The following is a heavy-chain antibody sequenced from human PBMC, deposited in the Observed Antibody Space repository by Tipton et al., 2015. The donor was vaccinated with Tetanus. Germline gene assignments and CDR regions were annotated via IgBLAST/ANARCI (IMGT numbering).Heavy chain of an antibody. CDR1: GFTFRSYG. Sequence: SLRLSCAASGFTFRSYGMHWVRQAPGTGLEWVAVIWNDGTTKYYGDSVKGRFSISRDNSKNTLYLQMNSLRVEDTALYYCARDDDPIGNGLDVWGQGTTVTVS. D-gene: IGHD2/OR15-2a*01. J-gene: IGHJ6*02. CDR3: ARDDDPIGNGLDV. CDR2: IWNDGTTK. V-gene: IGHV3-33*01.